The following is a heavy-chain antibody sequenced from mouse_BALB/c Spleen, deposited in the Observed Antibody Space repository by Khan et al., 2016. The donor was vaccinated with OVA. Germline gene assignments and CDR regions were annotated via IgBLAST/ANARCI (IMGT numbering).Heavy chain of an antibody. CDR3: TRLGTNYSFDY. Sequence: VQLQQSGPELDKPGASVKISCKASGYSFTDYNMNWVKQSNGKSLEWIGNIDPYYGDAHYNQKFKGKATLTVDRSSSTAYMQLKSLTSEDSAVYSCTRLGTNYSFDYWGQGTTLTVSS. D-gene: IGHD2-1*01. V-gene: IGHV1-39*01. J-gene: IGHJ2*01. CDR1: GYSFTDYN. CDR2: IDPYYGDA.